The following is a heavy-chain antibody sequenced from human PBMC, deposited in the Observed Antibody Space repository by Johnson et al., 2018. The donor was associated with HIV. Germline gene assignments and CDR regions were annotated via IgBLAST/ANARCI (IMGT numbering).Heavy chain of an antibody. CDR3: ARVGTVRDAFDI. CDR2: IYSGGST. V-gene: IGHV3-66*01. CDR1: GFTFDDYG. D-gene: IGHD7-27*01. J-gene: IGHJ3*02. Sequence: VQLVESGGGVVRPGGSLRLSCAASGFTFDDYGMNWVRQTPGKGLEWVSVIYSGGSTYYADSVKGRFTISRDNSKNTLYLQMNSLRAEDTAVYYCARVGTVRDAFDIWGQGTMVTVSS.